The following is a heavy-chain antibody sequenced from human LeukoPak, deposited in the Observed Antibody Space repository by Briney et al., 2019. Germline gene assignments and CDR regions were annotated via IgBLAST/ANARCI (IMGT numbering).Heavy chain of an antibody. D-gene: IGHD2-2*01. CDR1: GITFSSYG. CDR2: IWYDGSNK. J-gene: IGHJ5*02. Sequence: GGSLRLSCVASGITFSSYGMHWVRQAPGKGLEWVAFIWYDGSNKYYADSVEGRFSISRDNSKNTLYLQMNSLRAEDTAVYYCAKDTMPPKAGFDPWGQGTLVTVSS. CDR3: AKDTMPPKAGFDP. V-gene: IGHV3-30*02.